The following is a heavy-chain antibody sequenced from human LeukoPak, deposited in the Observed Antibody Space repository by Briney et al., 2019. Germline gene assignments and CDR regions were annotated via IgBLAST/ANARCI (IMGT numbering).Heavy chain of an antibody. Sequence: GGSLRLSCAASGFTFDDYAMHWVRQAPGKGLEWVSGISWNSGSIGYADSVKGRFTISRDNAKNSLYLQMNSLRSEDTAVYYCAAADYGDYGDAFDIWGQGTMVTVSS. V-gene: IGHV3-9*01. CDR2: ISWNSGSI. D-gene: IGHD4-17*01. CDR3: AAADYGDYGDAFDI. J-gene: IGHJ3*02. CDR1: GFTFDDYA.